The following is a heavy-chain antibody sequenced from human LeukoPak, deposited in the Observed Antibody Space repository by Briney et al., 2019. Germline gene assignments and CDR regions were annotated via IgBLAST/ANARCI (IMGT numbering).Heavy chain of an antibody. Sequence: GGSLRLSCAASGFTFSSYAMSWVRQAPGKGLEWVLAISGSGGSTYYADSVKGRFTISRDNSKNTLYLQMNSLRAEDTAVYYCAKDLNQFVPQYYLDYWGQGTLVTVSS. CDR2: ISGSGGST. J-gene: IGHJ4*02. CDR3: AKDLNQFVPQYYLDY. CDR1: GFTFSSYA. D-gene: IGHD2-8*01. V-gene: IGHV3-23*01.